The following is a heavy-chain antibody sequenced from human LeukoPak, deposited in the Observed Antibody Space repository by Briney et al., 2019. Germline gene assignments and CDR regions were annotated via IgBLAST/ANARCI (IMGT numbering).Heavy chain of an antibody. CDR2: ITSNGGRT. D-gene: IGHD1-1*01. V-gene: IGHV3-64*01. Sequence: GGSLRLSCAASGFTFSNYAMHWVRQAPGEGLEYVSAITSNGGRTYYANSVKDRFTISRDNSKNTLYLQMGSLRAEDMAVYYCARTPWNDHYFDYWGQGTLVTVSS. CDR1: GFTFSNYA. CDR3: ARTPWNDHYFDY. J-gene: IGHJ4*02.